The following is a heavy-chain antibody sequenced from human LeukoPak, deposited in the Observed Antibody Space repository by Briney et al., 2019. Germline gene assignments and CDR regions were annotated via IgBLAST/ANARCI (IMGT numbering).Heavy chain of an antibody. J-gene: IGHJ4*02. CDR2: TYYRSKWYN. D-gene: IGHD3-16*02. CDR1: GDSVSSNSAA. V-gene: IGHV6-1*01. Sequence: SQTLSLTCAISGDSVSSNSAAWNWIRQSPSRGLEWPGRTYYRSKWYNDYAVSVKSRITINPDTSKNQFSLQLNSVTPEDTAVYYCARGGLRLGELSFKHHFDYWGQGTLVTVSS. CDR3: ARGGLRLGELSFKHHFDY.